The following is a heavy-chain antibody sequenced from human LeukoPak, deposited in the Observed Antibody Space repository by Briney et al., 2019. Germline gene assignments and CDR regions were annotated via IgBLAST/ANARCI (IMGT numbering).Heavy chain of an antibody. CDR3: ATSNYDSSGYGAFDI. D-gene: IGHD3-22*01. V-gene: IGHV5-51*01. CDR2: IYPCDSDT. CDR1: GYSLTSYW. J-gene: IGHJ3*02. Sequence: GESLKISWKGSGYSLTSYWIGWGRQMPGKGLELIGIIYPCDSDTRYSPSFQGQVTISADKSISTAYLQWSSLKASDTAMYYCATSNYDSSGYGAFDIWGQGTMVTVSS.